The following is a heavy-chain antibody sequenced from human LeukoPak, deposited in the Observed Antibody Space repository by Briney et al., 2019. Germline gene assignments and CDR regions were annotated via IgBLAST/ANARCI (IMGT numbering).Heavy chain of an antibody. Sequence: ASVKVSCKASGGTFSSYAISWERQAPGQGLEWMGGIIPIFGTANYAQKFQGRVTITADESTSTAYMELSSLRSEDTAVYYCARDLKPAAKNAFDIWGQGTMVTVSS. V-gene: IGHV1-69*01. CDR2: IIPIFGTA. D-gene: IGHD2-2*01. CDR1: GGTFSSYA. J-gene: IGHJ3*02. CDR3: ARDLKPAAKNAFDI.